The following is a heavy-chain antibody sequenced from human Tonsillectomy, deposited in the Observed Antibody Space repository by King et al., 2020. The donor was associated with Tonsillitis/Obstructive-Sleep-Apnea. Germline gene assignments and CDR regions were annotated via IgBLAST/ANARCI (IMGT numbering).Heavy chain of an antibody. D-gene: IGHD3-9*01. V-gene: IGHV1-3*01. J-gene: IGHJ4*02. Sequence: VQLVQSGAEVKKPGASVKVSCKASGYTFTSYAIHWVRQAPGQGLEWMGWINAGNGNTEYSQKFQGRVTITRDTSASTAYMEVSSLRPEDTAVYYCATGYDDILTGYYFWGQGTLVTVSS. CDR3: ATGYDDILTGYYF. CDR2: INAGNGNT. CDR1: GYTFTSYA.